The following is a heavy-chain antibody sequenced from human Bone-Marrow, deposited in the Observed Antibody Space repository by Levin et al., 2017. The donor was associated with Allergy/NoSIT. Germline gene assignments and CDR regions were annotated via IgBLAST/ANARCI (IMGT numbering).Heavy chain of an antibody. Sequence: SCAASGFTFSSDVMSWVRQAPGKGLEWVSGISGSGGTTYYADSVKGRFTISRDNSKNMLSLQMNSLRAEDTALYYCAKGSCCSAGPCYSRLGYWGQGTLVTVSS. CDR1: GFTFSSDV. CDR2: ISGSGGTT. V-gene: IGHV3-23*01. J-gene: IGHJ4*02. CDR3: AKGSCCSAGPCYSRLGY. D-gene: IGHD2-15*01.